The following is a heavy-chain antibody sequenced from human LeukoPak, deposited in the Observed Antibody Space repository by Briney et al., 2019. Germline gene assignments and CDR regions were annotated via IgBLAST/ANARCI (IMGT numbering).Heavy chain of an antibody. V-gene: IGHV3-30*18. CDR1: GFTFSSYG. CDR3: AKDWSGTDYYYGMDV. Sequence: GSLRLSCAASGFTFSSYGMHWVRQAPGKGLEWVAVISYDGSNKYYADSVKGRFTISRDNSKNTLYLQMNSLRAEDTAVYYCAKDWSGTDYYYGMDVWGQGTTVTVSS. D-gene: IGHD1-7*01. CDR2: ISYDGSNK. J-gene: IGHJ6*02.